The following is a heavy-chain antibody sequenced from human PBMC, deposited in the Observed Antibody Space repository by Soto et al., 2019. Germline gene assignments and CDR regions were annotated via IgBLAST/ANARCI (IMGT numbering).Heavy chain of an antibody. V-gene: IGHV3-7*05. D-gene: IGHD6-19*01. CDR3: ARRTTGSGWYHMFDT. CDR2: IKQDGSER. Sequence: GGSLRLSCADSGLTVSRYLVSWVRQAPGKGLEWVASIKQDGSERYYVDSVKGRFTISRDNAKNSQYLQMNSLTAADTATYYCARRTTGSGWYHMFDTWGQGALVTVSS. J-gene: IGHJ5*02. CDR1: GLTVSRYL.